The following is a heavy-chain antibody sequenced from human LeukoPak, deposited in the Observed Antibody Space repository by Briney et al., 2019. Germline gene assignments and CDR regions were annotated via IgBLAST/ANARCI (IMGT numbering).Heavy chain of an antibody. J-gene: IGHJ3*02. D-gene: IGHD4-17*01. CDR3: ARVGYPTQRRVLSTVTIPTAGAFDI. CDR1: GGSLSSYY. Sequence: SQTESLTCDLYGGSLSSYYWSWIRQHPGNGLEWIGEINHSGRTNYNPSLNSRVIISVDTSKNQCSLRLTSVTAADTAVYHCARVGYPTQRRVLSTVTIPTAGAFDIWGQGTLVTVSS. CDR2: INHSGRT. V-gene: IGHV4-34*01.